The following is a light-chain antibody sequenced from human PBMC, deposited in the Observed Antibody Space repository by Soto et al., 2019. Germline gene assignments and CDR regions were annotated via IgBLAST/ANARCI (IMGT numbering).Light chain of an antibody. CDR2: DAS. V-gene: IGKV1-5*01. J-gene: IGKJ1*01. CDR3: QQYNSYWT. Sequence: DIQMTQSPPTLSASVGDRVTITCRASQTISTWMAWYQQKPGKAPKLLVYDASTLQSGVASRFSGSGSGTEFTLTISSLQPDDFATYYCQQYNSYWTFGQGTKVDI. CDR1: QTISTW.